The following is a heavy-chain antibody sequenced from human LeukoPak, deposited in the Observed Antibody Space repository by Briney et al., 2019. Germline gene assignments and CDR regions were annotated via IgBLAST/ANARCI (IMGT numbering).Heavy chain of an antibody. CDR3: ARGVSTWYRIDY. V-gene: IGHV3-30*01. Sequence: GGSLRLSCVASGFPFSSYSFHWVRQAPGKGLEWVALLSYDGSIKHYANSVKGRFTLSRDNSKSSVYLQMDSLKADDTAVYYCARGVSTWYRIDYWGQGTLVTVSS. J-gene: IGHJ4*02. D-gene: IGHD6-13*01. CDR1: GFPFSSYS. CDR2: LSYDGSIK.